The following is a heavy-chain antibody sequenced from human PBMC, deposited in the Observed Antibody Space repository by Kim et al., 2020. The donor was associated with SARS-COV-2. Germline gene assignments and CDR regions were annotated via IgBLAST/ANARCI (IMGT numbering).Heavy chain of an antibody. CDR3: ARDQVDGYWS. CDR2: IYVDGNT. CDR1: GFSVRSFY. V-gene: IGHV3-66*01. Sequence: LTCAASGFSVRSFYMSWVRQAPGEGLECLSVIYVDGNTHYADSVRGRFTISRDNSENIVYLQLNTLRVEDTAVYYCARDQVDGYWSWGQGTLVTVSS. D-gene: IGHD5-18*01. J-gene: IGHJ4*02.